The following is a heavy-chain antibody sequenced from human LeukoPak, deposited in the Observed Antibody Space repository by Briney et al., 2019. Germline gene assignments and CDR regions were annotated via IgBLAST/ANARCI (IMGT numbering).Heavy chain of an antibody. CDR1: GGSFSGYY. J-gene: IGHJ6*03. Sequence: PSETLSLTCAVYGGSFSGYYWSWIRQPPGKGLEWIGEINHSGSTNYNPSLKSRVTISVDTSKNQFSLKLSSVTAADTAVHYCARRNYGDKTYYYYYMDVWGKGTTVTISS. V-gene: IGHV4-34*01. D-gene: IGHD4-17*01. CDR3: ARRNYGDKTYYYYYMDV. CDR2: INHSGST.